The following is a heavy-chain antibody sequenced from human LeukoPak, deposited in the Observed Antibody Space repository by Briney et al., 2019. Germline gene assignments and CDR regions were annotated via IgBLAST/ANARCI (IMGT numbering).Heavy chain of an antibody. CDR3: AKNDDSRPYYFDH. J-gene: IGHJ4*02. V-gene: IGHV3-23*01. CDR2: ISGSGGST. D-gene: IGHD4-17*01. Sequence: GGSLRLSCAASGFTFNTYAMSWVRQAPGKGLEWVSAISGSGGSTYSADSVKGRFTISRDNSKNTLYLQMNSLRAEDTAVYYCAKNDDSRPYYFDHWGQGALVTVSS. CDR1: GFTFNTYA.